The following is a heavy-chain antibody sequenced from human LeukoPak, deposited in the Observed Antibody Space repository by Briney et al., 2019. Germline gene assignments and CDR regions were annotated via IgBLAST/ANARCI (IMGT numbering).Heavy chain of an antibody. CDR1: GFTFSSYA. CDR3: AKGCGASSCFRFDF. Sequence: PGGSLRLSCAASGFTFSSYAMSWVRQAPGKGLEWVSAISGSGGSTYYADSVKGRFTISRDNSKNTLCLQMNSLRAEDTAVFYCAKGCGASSCFRFDFWGQGILVTVSS. V-gene: IGHV3-23*01. J-gene: IGHJ4*02. D-gene: IGHD2-21*01. CDR2: ISGSGGST.